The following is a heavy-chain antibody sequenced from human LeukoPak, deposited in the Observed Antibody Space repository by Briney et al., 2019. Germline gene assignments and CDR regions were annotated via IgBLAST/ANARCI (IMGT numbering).Heavy chain of an antibody. Sequence: SQTLSLTCAVSGGSISSGGYSWSWIRQPPGKGLEWIGYTYHSGSTYYNPSLKSRVTISVDRSKNQFSLKLSSVTAADTAVYYCARAVIPAANFDYWGQGTLVTVSS. CDR1: GGSISSGGYS. D-gene: IGHD3-22*01. J-gene: IGHJ4*02. CDR3: ARAVIPAANFDY. CDR2: TYHSGST. V-gene: IGHV4-30-2*01.